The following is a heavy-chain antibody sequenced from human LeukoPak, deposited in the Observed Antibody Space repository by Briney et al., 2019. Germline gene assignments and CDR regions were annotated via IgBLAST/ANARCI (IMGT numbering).Heavy chain of an antibody. J-gene: IGHJ4*02. V-gene: IGHV4-31*03. Sequence: PSQALSLTCTVSGGSINSGGYYWNWIRQHPGKGLEWIGYISYSGSTYYNPSLKSRLTISLDTSKNQFSLRLSSVSAADTAVYFCAVGPHHYFDSWGQGTLVTVSS. CDR1: GGSINSGGYY. CDR3: AVGPHHYFDS. CDR2: ISYSGST.